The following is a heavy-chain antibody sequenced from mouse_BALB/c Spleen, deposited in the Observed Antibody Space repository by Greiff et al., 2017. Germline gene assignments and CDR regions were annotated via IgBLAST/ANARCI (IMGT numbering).Heavy chain of an antibody. J-gene: IGHJ4*01. CDR3: ARPVYGRSMDY. D-gene: IGHD1-1*01. CDR1: GFTFSSYT. V-gene: IGHV5-12-2*01. CDR2: ISNGGGST. Sequence: EVKLVESGGGLVQPGGSLKLSCAASGFTFSSYTMSWVRQTPEKRLEWVAYISNGGGSTYYPDTVKGRFTISRDNAKNTLYLQMSSLKSEDTAMYYCARPVYGRSMDYWGQGTSVTVSS.